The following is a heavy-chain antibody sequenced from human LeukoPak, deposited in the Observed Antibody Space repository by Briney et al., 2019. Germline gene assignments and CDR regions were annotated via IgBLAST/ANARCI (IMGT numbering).Heavy chain of an antibody. CDR3: AILGYYDSSGYYSRYFQH. V-gene: IGHV1-69*02. D-gene: IGHD3-22*01. J-gene: IGHJ1*01. Sequence: SVKVSCKASGGTFSSYTISWVRQAPGQGLEWMGRIIPILGIANYAQKFQGRVTITADKSTSTAYMELSSLRSEDTAVYYCAILGYYDSSGYYSRYFQHWGQGTLVTVSS. CDR2: IIPILGIA. CDR1: GGTFSSYT.